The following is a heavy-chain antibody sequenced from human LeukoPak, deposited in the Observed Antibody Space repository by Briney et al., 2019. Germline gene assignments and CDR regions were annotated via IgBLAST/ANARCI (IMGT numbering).Heavy chain of an antibody. J-gene: IGHJ4*02. V-gene: IGHV1-2*02. Sequence: GASVKVSCKASGYTFTSYYMHWVRQAPGQGLEWMGWINPNSGGTNYAQKFQGRVTMTRDTSISTAYMELSRLRSDDTAVYYCARDDSSGYYYSFDYWGQGTLVTVSS. CDR2: INPNSGGT. D-gene: IGHD3-22*01. CDR1: GYTFTSYY. CDR3: ARDDSSGYYYSFDY.